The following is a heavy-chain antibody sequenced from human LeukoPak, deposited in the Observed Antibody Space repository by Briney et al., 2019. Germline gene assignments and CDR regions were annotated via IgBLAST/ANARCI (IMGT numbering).Heavy chain of an antibody. CDR1: GGSISSYY. V-gene: IGHV4-4*07. CDR2: IYSSGST. Sequence: PSETLSLTCTVSGGSISSYYWSWIRQPAGKGLEWLGRIYSSGSTNYNPSLKSRVTMSVDTSQNQFSLKVSSVTAADTAVYYCARGYNWASPTRNFYYMDVWGKGTTVTVSS. J-gene: IGHJ6*03. D-gene: IGHD1-20*01. CDR3: ARGYNWASPTRNFYYMDV.